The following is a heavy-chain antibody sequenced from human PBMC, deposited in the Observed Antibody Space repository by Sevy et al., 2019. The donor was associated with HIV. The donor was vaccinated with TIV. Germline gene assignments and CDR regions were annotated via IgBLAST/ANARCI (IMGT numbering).Heavy chain of an antibody. D-gene: IGHD1-7*01. J-gene: IGHJ4*02. V-gene: IGHV3-53*01. Sequence: GGSLRLSCEVSGFSVSSNYMNWVRQAPERGPEWVSVIYGSGTTLYADSVRGRFTISRDNSKNTLYLQMNSLRAGDTAVYYCVRDTVTWELQDDYWGQGTLVTVSS. CDR3: VRDTVTWELQDDY. CDR1: GFSVSSNY. CDR2: IYGSGTT.